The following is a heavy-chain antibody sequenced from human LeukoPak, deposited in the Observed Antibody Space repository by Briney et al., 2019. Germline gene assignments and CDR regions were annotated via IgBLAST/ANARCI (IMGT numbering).Heavy chain of an antibody. CDR2: VSYDGTYK. CDR3: AREPRQIAAAKINWFDP. Sequence: GGSLRLSCAASGFTFTTYGMHWVRQAPGKGLEWVAIVSYDGTYKYYVDSVKGRFTISRDNSKNTLYLQMNSLRAEDTAVYYCAREPRQIAAAKINWFDPWGQGTLVTVSS. CDR1: GFTFTTYG. D-gene: IGHD6-13*01. J-gene: IGHJ5*02. V-gene: IGHV3-30*03.